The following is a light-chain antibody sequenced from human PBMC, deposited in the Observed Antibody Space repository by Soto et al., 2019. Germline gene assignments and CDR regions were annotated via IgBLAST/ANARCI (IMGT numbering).Light chain of an antibody. CDR1: NSNVGGGYD. V-gene: IGLV1-40*01. CDR2: ANN. Sequence: QSVLTQPPSVSGAPGQTVTISCTGSNSNVGGGYDVHWYQQLPGSAPKLLIYANNNRPSGVPDRFSGSKSGTSAYLAITGLQAEDEADYYCQSYDPTLNVVFGGGTKLTVL. CDR3: QSYDPTLNVV. J-gene: IGLJ2*01.